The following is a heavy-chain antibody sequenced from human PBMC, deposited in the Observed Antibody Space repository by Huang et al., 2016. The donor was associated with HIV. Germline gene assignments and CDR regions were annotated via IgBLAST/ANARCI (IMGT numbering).Heavy chain of an antibody. Sequence: QVQLQESGPGLVKPSETLSLTCTVSGGSISSYYWSWIRQPAGKGLAWIGRIYTRGSTNYNPSLKSRVTMSVDTSKNQFSLKLSSVTAADTAVYYCASIAAPRGMDVWGQGTTVTVSS. CDR3: ASIAAPRGMDV. CDR1: GGSISSYY. CDR2: IYTRGST. J-gene: IGHJ6*02. V-gene: IGHV4-4*07. D-gene: IGHD6-13*01.